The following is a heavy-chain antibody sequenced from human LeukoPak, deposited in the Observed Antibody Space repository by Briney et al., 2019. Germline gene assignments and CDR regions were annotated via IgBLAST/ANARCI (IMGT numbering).Heavy chain of an antibody. J-gene: IGHJ4*02. V-gene: IGHV4-31*11. CDR2: IYYSGST. CDR1: GGSFSGYY. Sequence: SETLSLTCAVYGGSFSGYYWSWIRQHPGKGLEWIGYIYYSGSTYYNPSLKSRVTISVDTSKNQFSLKLSSVTAADTAVYYCARFVVVVAATAQYYDYWGQGTLVTVSS. D-gene: IGHD2-15*01. CDR3: ARFVVVVAATAQYYDY.